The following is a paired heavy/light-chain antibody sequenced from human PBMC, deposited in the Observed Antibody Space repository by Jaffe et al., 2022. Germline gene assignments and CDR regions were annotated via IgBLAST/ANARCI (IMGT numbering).Light chain of an antibody. V-gene: IGKV3-20*01. Sequence: EIVLTQSPGTLSLSPGERATLSCRASQSVSSNFLAWYQQKVGQAPRLLMYGASSRATGIPGRFSGSGSGTDFTLTISRLEPEDFAVYYCQQYGSLFPGTFGPGTKVDIK. CDR1: QSVSSNF. CDR2: GAS. J-gene: IGKJ3*01. CDR3: QQYGSLFPGT.
Heavy chain of an antibody. Sequence: QVTLKESGPVLVKPTETLTLTCTVSGFSLSNARMGVSWIRQPPGKALEWLAHIFSNDEKSYSTSLKSRLTISKDTSKSQVVLTMTNMDPVDTATYYCARINKAQEWLLSDYSYYYMDVWGKGTTVTVSS. CDR3: ARINKAQEWLLSDYSYYYMDV. D-gene: IGHD3-3*01. CDR1: GFSLSNARMG. CDR2: IFSNDEK. J-gene: IGHJ6*03. V-gene: IGHV2-26*01.